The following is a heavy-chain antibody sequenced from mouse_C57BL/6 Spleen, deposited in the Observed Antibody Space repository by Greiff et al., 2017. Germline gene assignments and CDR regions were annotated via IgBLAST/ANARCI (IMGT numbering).Heavy chain of an antibody. CDR1: GFTFSDYG. Sequence: EVKLVESGGGLVKPGGSLKLSCAASGFTFSDYGMHWVRQAPEKGLEWVAYISSGSSTIYYADTVKGRFTISRDNAKNTLFLQMTSLRSEDTAMYYCARPGGYDLFAYWGQGTLVTVSA. J-gene: IGHJ3*01. CDR2: ISSGSSTI. CDR3: ARPGGYDLFAY. D-gene: IGHD2-2*01. V-gene: IGHV5-17*01.